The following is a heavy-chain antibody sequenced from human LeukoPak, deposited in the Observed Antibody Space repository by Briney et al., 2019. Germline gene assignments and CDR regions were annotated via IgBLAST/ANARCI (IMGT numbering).Heavy chain of an antibody. D-gene: IGHD3-3*02. V-gene: IGHV4-34*01. J-gene: IGHJ5*02. CDR2: INHSGST. CDR1: GGSFSGYY. Sequence: SETLSLTCAVYGGSFSGYYWSWIRQPPGKGLEWIGEINHSGSTNYNPSLKSRVTISVDTSKNQFSLKLSSVTAADTAVYYCASGHQLATSWFDPWGQGTLVTVSS. CDR3: ASGHQLATSWFDP.